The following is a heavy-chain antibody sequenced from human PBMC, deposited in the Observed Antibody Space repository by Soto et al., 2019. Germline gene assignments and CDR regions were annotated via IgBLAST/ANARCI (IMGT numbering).Heavy chain of an antibody. CDR3: TTGWAYCGGDCYSCLF. CDR1: GFTFSNAW. J-gene: IGHJ4*02. CDR2: IKSKTDGGTT. V-gene: IGHV3-15*01. D-gene: IGHD2-21*02. Sequence: EVQLVESGGGLVKPGGSLRLSCAASGFTFSNAWMSWVRQAPGKGLEWLGRIKSKTDGGTTDYAAPVKGRFTISRDDSKNTLYLQMNSLKTEDTAVYYCTTGWAYCGGDCYSCLFWGQGTLVTVSS.